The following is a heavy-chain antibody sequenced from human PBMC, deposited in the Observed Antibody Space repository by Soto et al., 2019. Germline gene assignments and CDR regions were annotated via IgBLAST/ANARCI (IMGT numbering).Heavy chain of an antibody. CDR3: AKYYYDSSDSRGASDI. J-gene: IGHJ3*02. Sequence: GGSLRLSCAASGFTLSSYAMNWVRQAPGKGLEWVSAISSTGGHTFYADSVKGRFTSSRDNSKSTLYLQMNSLRPEDTAIYYCAKYYYDSSDSRGASDIWGQGTMVTVSS. D-gene: IGHD3-22*01. CDR1: GFTLSSYA. CDR2: ISSTGGHT. V-gene: IGHV3-23*01.